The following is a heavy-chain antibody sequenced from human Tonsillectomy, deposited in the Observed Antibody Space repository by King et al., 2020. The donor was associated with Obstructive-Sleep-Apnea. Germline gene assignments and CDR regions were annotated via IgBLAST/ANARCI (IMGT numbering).Heavy chain of an antibody. CDR2: ISWYGGGT. J-gene: IGHJ6*02. Sequence: VQLVQSGGVVVQPGGSLRLSCAASGFTFDDYTMYWVRQAPGKGLEWVSLISWYGGGTSYADSVKGRFTISRDNSKNSLYLQMNSLRTEDTALYYCAKAGNLYGAGIYYGLDVWGQGTTVTVSS. CDR3: AKAGNLYGAGIYYGLDV. V-gene: IGHV3-43*01. D-gene: IGHD4-17*01. CDR1: GFTFDDYT.